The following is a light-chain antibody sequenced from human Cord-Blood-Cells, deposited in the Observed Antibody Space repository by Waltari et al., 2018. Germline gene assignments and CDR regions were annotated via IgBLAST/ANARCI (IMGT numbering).Light chain of an antibody. V-gene: IGKV1-9*01. CDR3: QQINSYPFT. CDR2: AAS. Sequence: DIQFTQSPSFMSSSLGDRVTITCRAGQGISSYLAWYQQKPGKPPKLLIYAASTLQSGVPSRFSSSGSGTEFTLTISHLQPEDFSTYYCQQINSYPFTFGPGTKVDIK. CDR1: QGISSY. J-gene: IGKJ3*01.